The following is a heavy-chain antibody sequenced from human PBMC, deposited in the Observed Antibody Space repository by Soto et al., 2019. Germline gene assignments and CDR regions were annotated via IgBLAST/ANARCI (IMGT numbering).Heavy chain of an antibody. CDR3: TRDPRGDFWIHPGGFDP. CDR1: GFTFGDYA. J-gene: IGHJ5*02. Sequence: GGSLRLSCTASGFTFGDYAMSWFRQAPGKGLEWVGFIRSKAYGGTTEYAASVKGRFTISRDDSKSIAYLQMNSLKTEDTAVYYCTRDPRGDFWIHPGGFDPWGQGTLVTVSS. D-gene: IGHD3-3*01. CDR2: IRSKAYGGTT. V-gene: IGHV3-49*03.